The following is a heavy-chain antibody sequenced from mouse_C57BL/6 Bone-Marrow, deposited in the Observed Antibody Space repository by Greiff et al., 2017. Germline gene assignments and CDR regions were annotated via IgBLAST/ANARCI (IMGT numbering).Heavy chain of an antibody. V-gene: IGHV3-6*01. Sequence: EVQLQESGPGLVKPSQSLSLTCSVTGYSITSGYYWNWLRQFPGNKLEWMGYISYDGSNNYNPSLKNRISITRDTSQNQFFLKLNSVTTEDTATYYCARLEDYYGSSPWYFDVWGTGTTVTVSS. J-gene: IGHJ1*03. CDR2: ISYDGSN. CDR1: GYSITSGYY. CDR3: ARLEDYYGSSPWYFDV. D-gene: IGHD1-1*01.